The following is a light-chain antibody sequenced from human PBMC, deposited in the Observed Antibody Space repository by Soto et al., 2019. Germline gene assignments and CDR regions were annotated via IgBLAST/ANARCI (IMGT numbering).Light chain of an antibody. Sequence: QSALTQPPSASGTPGQTITISCSGGSSNIGINTVNWYEHLPGTAPRLLIYGNNQRPSGVPDRFSGSKSGTSASLAIGGLQSEDEGHYYCATWDDSLDVHVFGTGTKVTVL. CDR2: GNN. J-gene: IGLJ1*01. CDR3: ATWDDSLDVHV. CDR1: SSNIGINT. V-gene: IGLV1-44*01.